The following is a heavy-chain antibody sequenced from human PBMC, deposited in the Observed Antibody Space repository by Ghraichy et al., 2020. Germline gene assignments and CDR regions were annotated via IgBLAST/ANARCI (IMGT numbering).Heavy chain of an antibody. Sequence: SETLSLTCAVYGGSFSGYYWSWIRQPPGKGLEWIGEINHSGSTNYNPSLKSRVTISVDTSKNQFSLKLSSVTAADTAVYYCARARYFDYWGQGTLVTVSS. CDR1: GGSFSGYY. CDR3: ARARYFDY. V-gene: IGHV4-34*01. J-gene: IGHJ4*02. CDR2: INHSGST.